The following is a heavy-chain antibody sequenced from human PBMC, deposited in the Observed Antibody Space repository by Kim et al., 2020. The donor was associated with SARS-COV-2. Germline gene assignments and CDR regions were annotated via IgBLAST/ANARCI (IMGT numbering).Heavy chain of an antibody. Sequence: SVKVSSKASGGTFSSYAISWVRQAPGQGLEWMGRIIPIFGIANYAQKFQGRVTITADKSTSTAYMELSSLRSEDTAVYYCARDLRDCSGGSCYSEFDYW. V-gene: IGHV1-69*04. D-gene: IGHD2-15*01. CDR2: IIPIFGIA. CDR1: GGTFSSYA. J-gene: IGHJ4*01. CDR3: ARDLRDCSGGSCYSEFDY.